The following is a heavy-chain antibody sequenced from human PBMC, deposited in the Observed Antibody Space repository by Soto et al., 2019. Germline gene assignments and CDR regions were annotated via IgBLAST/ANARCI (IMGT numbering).Heavy chain of an antibody. Sequence: PGGSLRLSCADSGFTFSDYEMHWVRQAPGKGLEWVAYISSSGSTMYYADSVKGRFTISRDNTKNSLYLQMNSLRAEDTAVYYCAGSTARLTGLLMMVSNRFDPWGQGTLVTVSS. D-gene: IGHD6-6*01. CDR2: ISSSGSTM. CDR3: AGSTARLTGLLMMVSNRFDP. V-gene: IGHV3-48*03. CDR1: GFTFSDYE. J-gene: IGHJ5*02.